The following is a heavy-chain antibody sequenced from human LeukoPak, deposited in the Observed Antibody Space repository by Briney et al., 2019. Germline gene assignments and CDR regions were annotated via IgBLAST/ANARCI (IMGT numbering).Heavy chain of an antibody. J-gene: IGHJ6*03. CDR2: INPNSGGT. Sequence: ASVKVPCKASGYTFTGYYMHWVRQAPGQGLEWMGWINPNSGGTNYAQKFQGRVTMTRDTSISTAYMELSRLRSDDTAVYYCARDLVERTYCDILTGYYGYYYYMDVWGKGTTVTVSS. CDR1: GYTFTGYY. D-gene: IGHD3-9*01. V-gene: IGHV1-2*02. CDR3: ARDLVERTYCDILTGYYGYYYYMDV.